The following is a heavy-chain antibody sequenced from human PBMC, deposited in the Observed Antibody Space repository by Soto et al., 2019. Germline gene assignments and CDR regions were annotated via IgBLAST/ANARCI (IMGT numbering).Heavy chain of an antibody. CDR3: ATVMDRRGYGMDV. D-gene: IGHD2-2*03. Sequence: EMQLVESGGGLVKPGGSLRLSCAASGFTFSNTWMNWVRQAPGKGLEWVGRIKTKTDGGTTDDAAPVKGRFTISRDDSNNTLYLQMNSLKTDDTAVYYCATVMDRRGYGMDVWGQGTTVTVSS. CDR1: GFTFSNTW. J-gene: IGHJ6*02. CDR2: IKTKTDGGTT. V-gene: IGHV3-15*07.